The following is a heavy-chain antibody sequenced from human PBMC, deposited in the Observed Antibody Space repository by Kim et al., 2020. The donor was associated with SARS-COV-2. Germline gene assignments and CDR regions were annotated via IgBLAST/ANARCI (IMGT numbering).Heavy chain of an antibody. Sequence: GGSLRLSCAASGFTFSSYWMSWVRQAPGKGLEWVANIKQDGSEKYYVNSVKGRFTISRDNAKSSLYLQMNSLRAEDTAVYYCARDWHPVDTAMVREYGMDVWGQGTTVTVSS. V-gene: IGHV3-7*01. J-gene: IGHJ6*02. CDR1: GFTFSSYW. D-gene: IGHD5-18*01. CDR3: ARDWHPVDTAMVREYGMDV. CDR2: IKQDGSEK.